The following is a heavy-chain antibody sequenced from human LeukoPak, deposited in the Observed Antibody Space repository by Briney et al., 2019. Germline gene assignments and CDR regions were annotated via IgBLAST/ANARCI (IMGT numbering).Heavy chain of an antibody. V-gene: IGHV1-58*01. CDR2: IVVGSGNT. CDR1: GFTFTSSA. CDR3: AAEVIAAAGTDY. Sequence: SVKVSCKASGFTFTSSAVQWVRQARGQRLEWIGWIVVGSGNTNYAQKFQERVTITRDMSTSTAYMELSSLRSEDTAVYYCAAEVIAAAGTDYWGQGTLVTVSS. D-gene: IGHD6-13*01. J-gene: IGHJ4*02.